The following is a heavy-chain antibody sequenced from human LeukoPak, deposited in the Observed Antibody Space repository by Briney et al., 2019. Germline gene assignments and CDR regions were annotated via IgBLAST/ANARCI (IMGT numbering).Heavy chain of an antibody. CDR1: GYTFTDYY. CDR3: ARANFLYCSSSTCLFDY. CDR2: INPNDGDT. D-gene: IGHD2-2*01. Sequence: ASVTVSCTASGYTFTDYYMHWVRQAPGQGFEWMGWINPNDGDTNYAQKFQGRVTMTRDTSISTARMEVSRLRSDDTAVYYCARANFLYCSSSTCLFDYWGQGTLVTVSS. J-gene: IGHJ4*02. V-gene: IGHV1-2*02.